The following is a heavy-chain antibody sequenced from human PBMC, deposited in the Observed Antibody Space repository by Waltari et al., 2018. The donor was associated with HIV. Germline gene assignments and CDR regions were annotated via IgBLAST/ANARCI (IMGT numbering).Heavy chain of an antibody. CDR1: ESSITSYY. J-gene: IGHJ6*02. Sequence: QVQLQESGPGVVQPSETLSLTCTVSESSITSYYWSWIRQPPGRGLEWIGYLSYSGSTTYNPSHKTRVTSSRDTSTNQFSRRLTSVTAADTAVYYCARDQVYSGNAPGRVGMDVWGQGTTVTVSS. V-gene: IGHV4-59*01. D-gene: IGHD1-26*01. CDR3: ARDQVYSGNAPGRVGMDV. CDR2: LSYSGST.